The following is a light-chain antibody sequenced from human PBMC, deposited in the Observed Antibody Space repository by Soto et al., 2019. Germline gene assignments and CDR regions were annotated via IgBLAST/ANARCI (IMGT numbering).Light chain of an antibody. CDR1: QSVSSK. CDR3: QQYNNWPGT. Sequence: EMVLTQGPGTLSVSPGERATLSCRASQSVSSKLAWYQQKPGQAPRLLFYGASTGATGIPARFSGSGSETEFTLSISSLQSEDFAVYYCQQYNNWPGTFGHGTKVDIK. V-gene: IGKV3-15*01. J-gene: IGKJ1*01. CDR2: GAS.